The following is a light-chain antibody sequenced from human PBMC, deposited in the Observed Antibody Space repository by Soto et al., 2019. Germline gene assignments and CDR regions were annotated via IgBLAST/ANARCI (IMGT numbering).Light chain of an antibody. J-gene: IGLJ2*01. CDR3: CSYAGSSTLL. CDR1: SSDVGGYNL. V-gene: IGLV2-23*01. Sequence: QSVLTQPASVSGSPGQSITISCTGTSSDVGGYNLVSWYQQHPGKTPKLMIYEGSKRPSGVSNRFSGSTSGNTASLTISGLQAEDEADYDCCSYAGSSTLLFGGGTKLTVL. CDR2: EGS.